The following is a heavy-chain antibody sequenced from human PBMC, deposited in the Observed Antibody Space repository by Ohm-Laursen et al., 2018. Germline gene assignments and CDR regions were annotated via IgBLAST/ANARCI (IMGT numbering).Heavy chain of an antibody. J-gene: IGHJ4*02. CDR2: ISGSGGST. CDR3: ARVRTGKLDY. CDR1: GFTFSTYA. V-gene: IGHV3-23*01. D-gene: IGHD3/OR15-3a*01. Sequence: SLRLSCAASGFTFSTYAMSWVRQAPGKGLEWVSAISGSGGSTFHADSVKGRFTISRDNAKNSLYLQMNSLRAEDTAVYYCARVRTGKLDYWGQGTLVTVSS.